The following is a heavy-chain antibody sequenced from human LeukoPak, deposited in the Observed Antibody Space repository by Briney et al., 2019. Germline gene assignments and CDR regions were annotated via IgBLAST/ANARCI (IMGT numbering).Heavy chain of an antibody. Sequence: SETLSLTCTVSGASISSSYWSWIRQPPGKGLEWIGYINYKGITNYNPSLRSRVTISLDTSKNQFSLNLNSVTTADAAVYYCARVPPQRCPGDSCYPIFDYWGQGTLVTVFS. CDR2: INYKGIT. CDR1: GASISSSY. CDR3: ARVPPQRCPGDSCYPIFDY. D-gene: IGHD2-15*01. J-gene: IGHJ4*02. V-gene: IGHV4-59*01.